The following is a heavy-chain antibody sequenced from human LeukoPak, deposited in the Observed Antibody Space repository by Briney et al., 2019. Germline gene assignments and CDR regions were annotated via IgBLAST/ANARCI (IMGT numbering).Heavy chain of an antibody. CDR2: IWYDGSNK. CDR1: GFTFSSYG. D-gene: IGHD3-22*01. Sequence: GRSLGLSCAASGFTFSSYGMHWVRQAPGKGLEWVAVIWYDGSNKYYADSVKGRFTISRDNSKNTLYLQMNSLRAEDTAVYYCARAPYYYDSSGYYPTNDYYYYGMDVWGQGTTVTVSS. CDR3: ARAPYYYDSSGYYPTNDYYYYGMDV. V-gene: IGHV3-33*01. J-gene: IGHJ6*02.